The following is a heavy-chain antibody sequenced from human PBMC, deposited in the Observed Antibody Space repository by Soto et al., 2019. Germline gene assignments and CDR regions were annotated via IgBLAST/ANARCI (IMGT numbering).Heavy chain of an antibody. J-gene: IGHJ5*02. Sequence: ELQLVESGGGVLQPGGSLRLSCAASTFSFRSFTMNWVRQAPGKGLEWISYISSSDTIFYADSVKGRFTVSRDNAKNSLFLQMNSLRPEDTAVYYCTSGAGAWFDPWGQGTLVTVSS. CDR1: TFSFRSFT. CDR3: TSGAGAWFDP. CDR2: ISSSDTI. V-gene: IGHV3-48*01.